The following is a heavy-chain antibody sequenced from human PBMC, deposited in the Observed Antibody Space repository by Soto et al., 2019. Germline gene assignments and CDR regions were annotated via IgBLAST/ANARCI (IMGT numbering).Heavy chain of an antibody. J-gene: IGHJ6*02. Sequence: GGSLRLSCAASGFTVSSNYMSWVRQAPGKGLEWVSVIYSGGSTYYADSVKGRFTISRDNSKNTLYLQMNSLRAEYTAVYYCAREGQSYYYYGMDVWGQGTTVTVPS. CDR1: GFTVSSNY. CDR3: AREGQSYYYYGMDV. V-gene: IGHV3-53*01. CDR2: IYSGGST.